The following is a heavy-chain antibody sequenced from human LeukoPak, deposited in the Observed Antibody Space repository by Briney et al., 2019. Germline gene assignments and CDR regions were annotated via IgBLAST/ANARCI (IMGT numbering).Heavy chain of an antibody. CDR3: ARGPIQLWLRGDAFDI. V-gene: IGHV4-34*01. Sequence: SETLSLTCAVYGGSFSGYHWSWIRQPPGKGLEGIGEINHSGSSNYNPSLKSRVTISVDTSKNQFSLKLSSVTAADTAVYYCARGPIQLWLRGDAFDIWGQGTMVTVSS. D-gene: IGHD5-18*01. J-gene: IGHJ3*02. CDR1: GGSFSGYH. CDR2: INHSGSS.